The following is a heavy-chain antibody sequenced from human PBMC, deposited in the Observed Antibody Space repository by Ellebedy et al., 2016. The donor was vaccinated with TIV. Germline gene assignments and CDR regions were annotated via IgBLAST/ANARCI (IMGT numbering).Heavy chain of an antibody. CDR1: GYTFTSYG. J-gene: IGHJ4*02. CDR3: ARDLTYYYGSGVGQYFDY. V-gene: IGHV1-18*01. CDR2: ISAYNGNT. D-gene: IGHD3-10*01. Sequence: AASVKVSCKASGYTFTSYGIIWVRQAPGQWLEWMGWISAYNGNTNYAQKLQGRVTMTTDTSTSTAYMELRSLRSDDTGVYYCARDLTYYYGSGVGQYFDYWGQGTLVTVSS.